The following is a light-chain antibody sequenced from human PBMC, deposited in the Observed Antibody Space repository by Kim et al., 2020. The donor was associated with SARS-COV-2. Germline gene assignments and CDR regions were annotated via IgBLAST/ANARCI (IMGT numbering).Light chain of an antibody. V-gene: IGLV3-21*04. CDR2: YDS. CDR1: NIGSKS. CDR3: QVWDSSSVV. Sequence: SVAPGETARITCGGKNIGSKSVHWYQQKPGQAPVLVIYYDSDRPSGIPERFSGSNSGNTATLTISRVEAGDEADYYSQVWDSSSVVFGGGTQLTVL. J-gene: IGLJ2*01.